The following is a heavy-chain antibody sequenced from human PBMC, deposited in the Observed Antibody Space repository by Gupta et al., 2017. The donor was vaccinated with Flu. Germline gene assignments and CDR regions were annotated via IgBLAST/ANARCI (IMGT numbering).Heavy chain of an antibody. D-gene: IGHD2-2*01. CDR2: IYWDDDK. J-gene: IGHJ5*02. V-gene: IGHV2-5*02. CDR1: STSGVG. Sequence: STSGVGVGWIRQPPGKALEWLELIYWDDDKRFSPSLKSRLTITKDTSKNQVVLTMTNMDPVDTATYYCARIPADYNWFDPWGQGTLVTVYS. CDR3: ARIPADYNWFDP.